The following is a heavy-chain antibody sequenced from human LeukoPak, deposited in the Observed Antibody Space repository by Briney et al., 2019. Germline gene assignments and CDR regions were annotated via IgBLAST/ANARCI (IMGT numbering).Heavy chain of an antibody. V-gene: IGHV4-34*01. D-gene: IGHD3-22*01. J-gene: IGHJ4*02. Sequence: NPSETLSLTCAAYGGSFSGYYWSWIRQPPGKGLEWIGSIYYSGSTYYNPSLKSRVTISVDMSKNQFSLNLSFVTAADTAVYYCARRGSDYYGSSGYYYLDYWGQGTLVTVSS. CDR1: GGSFSGYY. CDR2: IYYSGST. CDR3: ARRGSDYYGSSGYYYLDY.